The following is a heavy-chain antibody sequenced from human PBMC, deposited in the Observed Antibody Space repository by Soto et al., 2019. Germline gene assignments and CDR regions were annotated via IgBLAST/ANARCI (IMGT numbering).Heavy chain of an antibody. CDR2: IKHRGST. CDR1: GGSFSGYD. J-gene: IGHJ4*02. D-gene: IGHD3-22*01. V-gene: IGHV4-34*01. CDR3: ARVVTTMIVVVITYFDY. Sequence: SETLSLTCAVYGGSFSGYDWSWIRQPPGKGLEWIGEIKHRGSTNYNPSLKSRVTISVDTSKNQFSLKLSSVTAADTAVYYCARVVTTMIVVVITYFDYWGQGTLVTVSS.